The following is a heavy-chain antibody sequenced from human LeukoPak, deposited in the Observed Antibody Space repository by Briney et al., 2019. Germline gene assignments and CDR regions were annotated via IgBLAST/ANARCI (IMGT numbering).Heavy chain of an antibody. CDR3: ARGPMVRGAYGMDV. CDR2: INTDGSST. CDR1: GFTFSSSW. Sequence: PGGSLRLSCAASGFTFSSSWMLWVRQAPGKGLLWVSRINTDGSSTSYADSVKGRFTISRDNAENTLYLQINSLRAEDTAVYYCARGPMVRGAYGMDVWGQGTTVTVSS. D-gene: IGHD3-10*01. J-gene: IGHJ6*02. V-gene: IGHV3-74*01.